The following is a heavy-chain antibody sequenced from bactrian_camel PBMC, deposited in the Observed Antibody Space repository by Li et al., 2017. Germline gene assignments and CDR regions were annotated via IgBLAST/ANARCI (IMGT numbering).Heavy chain of an antibody. Sequence: VQLVESGGGLVQPGGSLRLSCAASGFTFEQYDMSWVRQVPEKGLEWVSSSSSHALSLVYADSVKGRFTISRDNAKNTVYLLMNSLKPEDTAMYYCQGTYAGSRCGGPAGDFWGQGTQVTVS. CDR1: GFTFEQYD. D-gene: IGHD6*01. CDR3: QGTYAGSRCGGPAGDF. V-gene: IGHV3S36*01. CDR2: SSSHALSL. J-gene: IGHJ4*01.